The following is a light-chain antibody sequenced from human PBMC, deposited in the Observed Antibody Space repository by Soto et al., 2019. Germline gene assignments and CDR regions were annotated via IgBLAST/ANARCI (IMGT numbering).Light chain of an antibody. Sequence: EIVLTQSPATLSLSPGERATLSCRASQGVSSSLAWYQQKPGQAPRLLIYDASNRATGIPARFSGSGSGTDFTLTISSLEPEDFATYYCQQYTGYSQWTFGPGTKVEIK. CDR2: DAS. V-gene: IGKV3-11*01. J-gene: IGKJ1*01. CDR1: QGVSSS. CDR3: QQYTGYSQWT.